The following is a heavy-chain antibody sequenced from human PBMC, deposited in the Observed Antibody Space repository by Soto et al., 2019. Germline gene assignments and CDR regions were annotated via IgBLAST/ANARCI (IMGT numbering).Heavy chain of an antibody. CDR1: GYTFTNYG. CDR3: ETAPTKVTRIYYYSGMDV. Sequence: ASVKVSCKASGYTFTNYGITWVRQAPGQGLEWMGGFGAYNGDTNYTQKFQGRVTMTADTSTDTAYMELSSLRSEDTAVYYCETAPTKVTRIYYYSGMDVWGKGTTVTVSS. V-gene: IGHV1-18*01. J-gene: IGHJ6*04. D-gene: IGHD4-17*01. CDR2: FGAYNGDT.